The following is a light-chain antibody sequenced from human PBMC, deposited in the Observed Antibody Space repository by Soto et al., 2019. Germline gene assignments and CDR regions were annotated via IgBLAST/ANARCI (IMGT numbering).Light chain of an antibody. V-gene: IGKV3-15*01. J-gene: IGKJ2*03. CDR3: QQYSNWPLYS. Sequence: EIVMTQSPATLSVSPGVRATLSCMASQSVSNNLAWYQQKPGLAPRLLMYDASTRATGIPARFSGSGSGMEFTLTISSLQSEDFAVYYCQQYSNWPLYSFGQGTRLEIK. CDR1: QSVSNN. CDR2: DAS.